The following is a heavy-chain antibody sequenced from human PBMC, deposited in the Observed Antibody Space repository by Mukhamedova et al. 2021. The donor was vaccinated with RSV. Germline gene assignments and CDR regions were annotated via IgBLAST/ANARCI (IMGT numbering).Heavy chain of an antibody. D-gene: IGHD3-22*01. Sequence: ISYEGRNKYYADTVKGRFTIARDKSKNTLYLQMNSLRAEDTAVYYCAKPYDYDSSGYYSVGAFVIWGQGTMVTVSS. J-gene: IGHJ3*02. CDR2: ISYEGRNK. CDR3: AKPYDYDSSGYYSVGAFVI. V-gene: IGHV3-30*18.